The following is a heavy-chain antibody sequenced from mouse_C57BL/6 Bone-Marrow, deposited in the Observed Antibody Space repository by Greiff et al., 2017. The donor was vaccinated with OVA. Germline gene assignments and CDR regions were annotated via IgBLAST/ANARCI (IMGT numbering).Heavy chain of an antibody. CDR2: INPNNGGT. V-gene: IGHV1-26*01. D-gene: IGHD2-10*02. Sequence: EVQLQQSGPELVKPGASVKISCKASGYTFTDYYMNWVKQSHGKSLEWIGDINPNNGGTSYNQKFKGKATLTVDKSSSTAYMELRSLTSEDSAVYYCARGSIRFAYWGQGTLVTVSA. J-gene: IGHJ3*01. CDR3: ARGSIRFAY. CDR1: GYTFTDYY.